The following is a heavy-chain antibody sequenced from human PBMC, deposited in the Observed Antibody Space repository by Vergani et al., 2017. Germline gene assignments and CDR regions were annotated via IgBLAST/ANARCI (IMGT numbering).Heavy chain of an antibody. V-gene: IGHV4-34*02. CDR3: ASRRPRLNLGSKSNAGSFDS. Sequence: QVHLQQRGAGVLKPSETLSLTCGAIGGSLSGYFLSWIRQSPGRGLGWIGEITAIGSAKYSPSATSRVTISVDTSRGEFTLKVTCVTAADTGLYFCASRRPRLNLGSKSNAGSFDSWGQGTLVTVSS. J-gene: IGHJ4*02. D-gene: IGHD3-10*01. CDR2: ITAIGSA. CDR1: GGSLSGYF.